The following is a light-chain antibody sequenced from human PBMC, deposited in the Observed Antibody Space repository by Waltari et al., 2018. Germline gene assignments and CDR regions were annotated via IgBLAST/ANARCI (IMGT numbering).Light chain of an antibody. CDR1: TRDVGGHNY. Sequence: QSALTQPASVSGSPGPSITLSCTGTTRDVGGHNYVSWYQQHPGKAPKLMFYEVSKRPSGVASRCSGSKSGNTASLTISGLQAEDEADYYCSSYTSSSTPVVFGGGTKLTVL. CDR3: SSYTSSSTPVV. V-gene: IGLV2-14*01. J-gene: IGLJ2*01. CDR2: EVS.